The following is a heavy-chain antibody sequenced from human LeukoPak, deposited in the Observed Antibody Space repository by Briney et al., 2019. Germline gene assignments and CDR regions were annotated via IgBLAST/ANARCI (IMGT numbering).Heavy chain of an antibody. Sequence: GGSLRLSCAASGFTFSSYWMHWVRQAPGKGLVWVSRINSDGSSTSYADSVKGRFTISRDNAKNSLYLQMNSLRAEDTAVYYCARDFTGSGSYPLLYYYYYGMDVWGQGTTVTVSS. V-gene: IGHV3-74*01. CDR3: ARDFTGSGSYPLLYYYYYGMDV. D-gene: IGHD3-10*01. CDR1: GFTFSSYW. J-gene: IGHJ6*02. CDR2: INSDGSST.